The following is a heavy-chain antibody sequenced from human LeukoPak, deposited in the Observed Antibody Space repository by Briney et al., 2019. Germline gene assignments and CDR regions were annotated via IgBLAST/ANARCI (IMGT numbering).Heavy chain of an antibody. CDR1: GYTFTSYG. J-gene: IGHJ6*03. CDR3: ARDGLGGSYHFVGYYYYMDV. Sequence: GASVKVSCKASGYTFTSYGISWVRQAPGQGLEWMGWISAYNGNTNYAQKLQGRVTMTTDTSTSTAYMELRSLRSDDTAVYYCARDGLGGSYHFVGYYYYMDVWGKGTTVTVSS. V-gene: IGHV1-18*01. D-gene: IGHD1-26*01. CDR2: ISAYNGNT.